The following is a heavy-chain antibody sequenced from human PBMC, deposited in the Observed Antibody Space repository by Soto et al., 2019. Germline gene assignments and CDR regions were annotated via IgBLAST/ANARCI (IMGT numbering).Heavy chain of an antibody. CDR3: AKGLYSGSYFDY. Sequence: GGSLRLSCAASGFTFSSYAMTWVRQAPGKGLEWVSAISGSGGSTYYADSVKGQFTISRDNSKNTLYLQMNSLRAEDTAVYYCAKGLYSGSYFDYWGQGTLVTVSS. CDR1: GFTFSSYA. J-gene: IGHJ4*02. V-gene: IGHV3-23*01. D-gene: IGHD1-26*01. CDR2: ISGSGGST.